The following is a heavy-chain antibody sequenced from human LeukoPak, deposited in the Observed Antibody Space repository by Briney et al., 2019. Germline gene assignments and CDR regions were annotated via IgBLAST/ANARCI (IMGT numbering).Heavy chain of an antibody. CDR1: GFTVSTNY. D-gene: IGHD3-9*01. CDR3: ARVDNYDILTGYYPYYFDY. J-gene: IGHJ4*02. V-gene: IGHV3-21*01. CDR2: ISSSSSYI. Sequence: PGGSLRLSCAASGFTVSTNYMSWVRQAPGKGLEWVSSISSSSSYIYYADSVKGRFTISRDNAKNSLYLQMNSLRAEDTAVYYSARVDNYDILTGYYPYYFDYWGQGTLVTVSS.